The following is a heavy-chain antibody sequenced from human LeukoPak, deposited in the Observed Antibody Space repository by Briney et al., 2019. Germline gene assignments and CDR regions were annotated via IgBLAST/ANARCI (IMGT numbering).Heavy chain of an antibody. V-gene: IGHV3-21*01. J-gene: IGHJ4*02. D-gene: IGHD5-18*01. CDR2: ISSSSSYI. CDR3: ARGPKLGGYSYGPIDY. Sequence: GGSLRLSCAASGFTFSSYSMNWVRQAPGKGLEWVSSISSSSSYIYYADSVKGRFTISRDNAKNSLYQQMNSLRAEDTAVYYCARGPKLGGYSYGPIDYWGQGTLVTVSS. CDR1: GFTFSSYS.